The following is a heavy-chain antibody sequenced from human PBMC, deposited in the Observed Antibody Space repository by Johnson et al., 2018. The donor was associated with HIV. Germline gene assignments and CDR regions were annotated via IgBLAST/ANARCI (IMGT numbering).Heavy chain of an antibody. Sequence: VQLVESGGGLVQPGGSLRVSCAASGFTVSSNYMSWVRQAPGTGLEWVSLITFNGGDAAYSDPVKGRFTISRDNAKNSLYLQLNSLRVEDTAVYYWAKGSVAVLDAFDIWGQGTMVTVSS. CDR1: GFTVSSNY. CDR3: AKGSVAVLDAFDI. V-gene: IGHV3-66*01. CDR2: ITFNGGDA. J-gene: IGHJ3*02. D-gene: IGHD4-23*01.